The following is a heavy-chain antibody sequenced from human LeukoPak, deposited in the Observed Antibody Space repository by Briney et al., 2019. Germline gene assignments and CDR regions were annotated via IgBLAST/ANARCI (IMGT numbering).Heavy chain of an antibody. V-gene: IGHV1-2*02. CDR3: ATARYCSGGSCYTPSWYFDL. D-gene: IGHD2-15*01. Sequence: ASVKVSCKASGYTFTGYYMHWVRQAPGQGLEWMGWINPNSGGTNYAQKFQGRVTMTRDTSISTAYMELSSLRSEDTAVYYCATARYCSGGSCYTPSWYFDLWGRGTLVTVSS. J-gene: IGHJ2*01. CDR1: GYTFTGYY. CDR2: INPNSGGT.